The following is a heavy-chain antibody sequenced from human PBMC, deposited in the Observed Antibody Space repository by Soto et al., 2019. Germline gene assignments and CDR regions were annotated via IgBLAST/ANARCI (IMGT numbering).Heavy chain of an antibody. J-gene: IGHJ6*02. Sequence: QVQRVESGGGVVHPGRSLRLSCAASGFTFSSYVMHWVRQAPGKGLEWVAVISNEGSNKYYADSVKGRFTISRDTSKNTLYLQMNSLRAEDTAVYYCAKDYSTWCMDVWGQGTTVTVSS. V-gene: IGHV3-30*18. D-gene: IGHD6-13*01. CDR1: GFTFSSYV. CDR2: ISNEGSNK. CDR3: AKDYSTWCMDV.